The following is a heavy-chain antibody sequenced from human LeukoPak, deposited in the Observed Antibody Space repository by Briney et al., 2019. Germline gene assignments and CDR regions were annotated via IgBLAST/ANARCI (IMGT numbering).Heavy chain of an antibody. V-gene: IGHV3-23*01. CDR2: LTDSGGTT. J-gene: IGHJ3*02. Sequence: GSLRLSCAASRFTFSNYAMGWVRQAPGKRPEWVSSLTDSGGTTYYVDSVKGRFAISRDNSKNTLYLHMHNLRAEDTAVYYCAKKRDAFDIWGQGTVVTVSS. CDR1: RFTFSNYA. CDR3: AKKRDAFDI. D-gene: IGHD5-24*01.